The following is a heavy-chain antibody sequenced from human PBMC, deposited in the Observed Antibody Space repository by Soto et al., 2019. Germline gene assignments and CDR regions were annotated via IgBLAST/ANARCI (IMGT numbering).Heavy chain of an antibody. CDR3: ASRSSIAARGTFDI. CDR1: GGSISSYY. V-gene: IGHV4-59*01. J-gene: IGHJ3*02. Sequence: PSETLSLTCTVSGGSISSYYWSWIRQPPGKGLEWIGYIYYSGSTNYNPSLKSRVTISVDTSKNQFSLKLSSVTAADTAAYYCASRSSIAARGTFDIWGQGTMVTV. D-gene: IGHD6-6*01. CDR2: IYYSGST.